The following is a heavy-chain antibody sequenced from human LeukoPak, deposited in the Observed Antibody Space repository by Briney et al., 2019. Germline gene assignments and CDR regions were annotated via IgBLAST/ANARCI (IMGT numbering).Heavy chain of an antibody. CDR1: GFTFGHYT. D-gene: IGHD3-9*01. V-gene: IGHV3-21*01. CDR2: ISGPSTYI. Sequence: PGGSLRLSCGASGFTFGHYTMNWVRQAPGKGLEWVSSISGPSTYIYYADSVKGRFTISRDNAKNSLFLQMNTLRAEDTAVYYCARELDNTLTTLDYWGQGALVTVSS. J-gene: IGHJ4*02. CDR3: ARELDNTLTTLDY.